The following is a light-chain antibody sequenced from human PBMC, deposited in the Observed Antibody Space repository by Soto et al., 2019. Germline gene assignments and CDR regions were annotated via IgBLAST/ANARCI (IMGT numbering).Light chain of an antibody. CDR3: SSYTSSSTF. CDR1: SSDVGGYNY. V-gene: IGLV2-14*01. Sequence: QSALTQPASVSGSPGQSITISCTGTSSDVGGYNYVSWYQQHPGKAPKLMIYDVSNRPSGVSNRFSGSKSGNMASLTISGLQAEDEADYYCSSYTSSSTFFGTGTKVTVL. CDR2: DVS. J-gene: IGLJ1*01.